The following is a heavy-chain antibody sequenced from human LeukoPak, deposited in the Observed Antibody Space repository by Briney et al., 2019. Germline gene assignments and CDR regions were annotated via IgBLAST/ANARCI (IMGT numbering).Heavy chain of an antibody. CDR3: ARVYYDSSGYYYDYFDY. D-gene: IGHD3-22*01. CDR2: ISAYNGNT. J-gene: IGHJ4*02. CDR1: GYTFTSYG. Sequence: ASVKVSCKASGYTFTSYGISWVRQAPGQGLEWMGWISAYNGNTNYAQELQGRVTMTTDTSTSTAYMELRSLRSDDTAVYYCARVYYDSSGYYYDYFDYWGQGTLVTVSS. V-gene: IGHV1-18*01.